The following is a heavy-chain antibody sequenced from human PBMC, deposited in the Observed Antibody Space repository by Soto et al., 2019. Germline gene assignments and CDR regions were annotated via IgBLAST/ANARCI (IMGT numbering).Heavy chain of an antibody. D-gene: IGHD6-13*01. Sequence: QVQLVQSGAEVKKPGSSVKVSCKASGGTFSSYAISWVRQAPGQGLEWMGGIIPIFGTANYAQKFQGRVTITXXEXTXXAYMELSSLRSEDTAVYYCARVAAAGHYYYYGMDVWGQGTTVTVSS. CDR1: GGTFSSYA. CDR3: ARVAAAGHYYYYGMDV. CDR2: IIPIFGTA. J-gene: IGHJ6*02. V-gene: IGHV1-69*05.